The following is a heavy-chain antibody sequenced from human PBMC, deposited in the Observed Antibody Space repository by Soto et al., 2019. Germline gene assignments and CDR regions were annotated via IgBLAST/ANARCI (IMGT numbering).Heavy chain of an antibody. CDR3: ARGDIVATISLDS. CDR2: INCDSGVT. CDR1: EYIFTAYY. Sequence: QVQLVQSGAEVKKPGASVRVSCKASEYIFTAYYMHWVRQAPGQGLEWMGWINCDSGVTNYAQKFQGWVTMTRDTSISPAYMELNRLTSVDTAVYYCARGDIVATISLDSWGQGTLVTVSS. V-gene: IGHV1-2*04. J-gene: IGHJ4*02. D-gene: IGHD5-12*01.